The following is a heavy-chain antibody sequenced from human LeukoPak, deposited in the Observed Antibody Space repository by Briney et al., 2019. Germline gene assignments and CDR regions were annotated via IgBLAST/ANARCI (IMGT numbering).Heavy chain of an antibody. J-gene: IGHJ4*02. CDR2: INPSGGST. Sequence: ASVKVSCTASGYTFTSYYMHWVRQAPGQGLEWMGIINPSGGSTSYAQKFQGRVTMTRDTSTSTVYMDLSSLRSEDTAVYYCGRATLSDYYFNYWGQGTLVTVSS. CDR1: GYTFTSYY. CDR3: GRATLSDYYFNY. V-gene: IGHV1-46*01.